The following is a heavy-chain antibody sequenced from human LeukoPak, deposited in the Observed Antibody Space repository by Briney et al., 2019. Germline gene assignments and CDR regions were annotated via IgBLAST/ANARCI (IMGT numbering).Heavy chain of an antibody. J-gene: IGHJ6*03. CDR1: GGSIGSYY. CDR3: ARGSNYYGSGSAYYYYMDV. D-gene: IGHD3-10*01. CDR2: IHASENT. V-gene: IGHV4-4*07. Sequence: SETLSLTCTVSGGSIGSYYWSWIRQPAGKGLEWIGRIHASENTNYNPSLKSRVTMSVDTSQNQFSLKLSSVTAADTAVYYCARGSNYYGSGSAYYYYMDVWGKGTTVTVSS.